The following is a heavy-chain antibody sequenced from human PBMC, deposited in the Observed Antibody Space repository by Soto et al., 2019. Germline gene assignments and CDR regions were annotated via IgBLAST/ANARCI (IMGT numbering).Heavy chain of an antibody. Sequence: ASVKVSCKASGYTFTSYGISWVRQAPGQGLEWMGWISAYNGNTNYAQKLQGRVTMTTDTSTSTAYMELRSLGSDDTAVYYCAREPVADYGDQIRMPGAFDIWRQGTMVTASS. D-gene: IGHD4-17*01. CDR2: ISAYNGNT. J-gene: IGHJ3*02. CDR3: AREPVADYGDQIRMPGAFDI. CDR1: GYTFTSYG. V-gene: IGHV1-18*01.